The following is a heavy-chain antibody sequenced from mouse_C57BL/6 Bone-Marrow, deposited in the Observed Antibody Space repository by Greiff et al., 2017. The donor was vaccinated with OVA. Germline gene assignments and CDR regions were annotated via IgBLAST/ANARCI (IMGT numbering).Heavy chain of an antibody. D-gene: IGHD2-1*01. CDR3: AREKNYGNYVGNFDV. CDR1: GYTFTSYW. V-gene: IGHV1-72*01. J-gene: IGHJ1*03. CDR2: IDPNSGGT. Sequence: VQLQQPGAELVKPGASVKLSCKASGYTFTSYWMHWVKQRPGRGLEWIGRIDPNSGGTNYNEKFKSKATLTVDKPSSTAYMQISSLTSDDSAVYYCAREKNYGNYVGNFDVWGTGTTVTVSS.